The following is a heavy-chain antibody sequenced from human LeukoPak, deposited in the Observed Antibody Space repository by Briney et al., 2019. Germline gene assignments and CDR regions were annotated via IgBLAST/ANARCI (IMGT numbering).Heavy chain of an antibody. D-gene: IGHD3-22*01. CDR1: GFTFDDYA. CDR2: ISWNSGSI. V-gene: IGHV3-9*01. Sequence: GGSLRLSCAASGFTFDDYAMHWVRQAPGKGLEWVSGISWNSGSIGYADSVKGRFTISRDNAKNSLYLQMNSLRAEDTAVYYCAKDRYYYDSSGYCLDYWGQGTLVTVSS. CDR3: AKDRYYYDSSGYCLDY. J-gene: IGHJ4*02.